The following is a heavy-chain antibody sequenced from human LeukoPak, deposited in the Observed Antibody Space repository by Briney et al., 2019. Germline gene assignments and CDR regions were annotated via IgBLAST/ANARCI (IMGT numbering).Heavy chain of an antibody. Sequence: SETLSLTCTVSGGSVSSGSYYWSWSRQPPGKGLEWIGYIYYSGSTTYNPSLKSRVTISVDTSKNQFSLKLRSVTATDTAVYYCPLQGDILTGYPDYWGQGTLVTVSS. V-gene: IGHV4-61*01. J-gene: IGHJ4*02. CDR2: IYYSGST. CDR1: GGSVSSGSYY. D-gene: IGHD3-9*01. CDR3: PLQGDILTGYPDY.